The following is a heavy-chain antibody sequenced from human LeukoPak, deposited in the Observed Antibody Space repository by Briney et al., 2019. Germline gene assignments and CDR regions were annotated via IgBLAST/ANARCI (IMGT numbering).Heavy chain of an antibody. CDR3: ARRTPIAVAGTKGAFDI. CDR1: GGSISSTIYY. D-gene: IGHD6-19*01. J-gene: IGHJ3*02. V-gene: IGHV4-39*07. Sequence: SETLSLTCTVSGGSISSTIYYWGWIRQPPGKGLEWIGEINHSGSTNYNPSLKSRVTISVDTSKNQFSLKLSSVTAADTAVYYCARRTPIAVAGTKGAFDIWGQGTMVTVSS. CDR2: INHSGST.